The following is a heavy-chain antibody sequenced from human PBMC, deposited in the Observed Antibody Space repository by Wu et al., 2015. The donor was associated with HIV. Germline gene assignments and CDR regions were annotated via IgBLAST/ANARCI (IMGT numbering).Heavy chain of an antibody. CDR3: ARDHQGRRDV. CDR2: INPSGGST. D-gene: IGHD2-2*01. J-gene: IGHJ6*02. Sequence: QAQLLHSGAEVKKPGASVRISCKASGYTFTKYYVHWVRQALGQGFEWMGIINPSGGSTTYAQRFSDRVTMTSDSSTSTVYMEMDNLRFEDTAVYYCARDHQGRRDVWGLGTTVTVSS. CDR1: GYTFTKYY. V-gene: IGHV1-46*01.